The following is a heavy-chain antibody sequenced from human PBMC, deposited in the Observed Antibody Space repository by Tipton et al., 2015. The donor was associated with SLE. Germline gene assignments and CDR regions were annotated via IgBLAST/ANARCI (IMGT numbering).Heavy chain of an antibody. J-gene: IGHJ4*02. CDR3: ARVAPTEVFDY. CDR2: IHHSGST. Sequence: TLSLTCTVSGYSISSGYYWGWIRQPPGKGLEWIGSIHHSGSTYYNPSFKSRVTISVDMSKNQVSLKLSSVTAADTAVYYCARVAPTEVFDYWGQGTLVTVSS. CDR1: GYSISSGYY. D-gene: IGHD1-1*01. V-gene: IGHV4-38-2*02.